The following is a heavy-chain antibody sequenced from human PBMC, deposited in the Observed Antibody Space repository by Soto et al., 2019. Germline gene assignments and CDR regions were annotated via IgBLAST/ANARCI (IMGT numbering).Heavy chain of an antibody. CDR2: IKQDGSEK. D-gene: IGHD2-2*01. Sequence: PGGSLRLSCAASGLTFSSYWMSWVRQAPGKGLEWVANIKQDGSEKYYVDSVKGRFTISRDNAKNSLYLQMNSLRAEDTAVYYCARDIVVVPAAIRGYYGMDVWGQGTTATAP. CDR3: ARDIVVVPAAIRGYYGMDV. V-gene: IGHV3-7*01. J-gene: IGHJ6*02. CDR1: GLTFSSYW.